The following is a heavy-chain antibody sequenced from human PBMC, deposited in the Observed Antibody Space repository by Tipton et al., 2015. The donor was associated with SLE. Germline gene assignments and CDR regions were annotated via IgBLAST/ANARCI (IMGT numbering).Heavy chain of an antibody. D-gene: IGHD4-23*01. Sequence: TLSLTCAVSGYSISSGYYWGWIRQPPGKGLEWIGSIYHSGSTYYNPSLKSRVTISVDTSKNQFSLKLNSVTAADTAVYYCARGGGNRGILDYWGQGTLVTVSS. CDR1: GYSISSGYY. CDR3: ARGGGNRGILDY. V-gene: IGHV4-38-2*01. J-gene: IGHJ4*02. CDR2: IYHSGST.